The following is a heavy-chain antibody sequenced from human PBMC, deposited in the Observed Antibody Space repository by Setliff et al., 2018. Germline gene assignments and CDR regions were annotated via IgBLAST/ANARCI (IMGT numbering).Heavy chain of an antibody. Sequence: GGSLRLSCAASGFTFSSYEMNWVRQAPGKGLEWVSYISSSGSTIYYADSVKGRFTISKDNAKNSLYLQMNSLRAEDTAVYYCARDLPFYYYDSSGYYWGQGTLVTVSS. D-gene: IGHD3-22*01. V-gene: IGHV3-48*03. CDR2: ISSSGSTI. CDR3: ARDLPFYYYDSSGYY. J-gene: IGHJ4*02. CDR1: GFTFSSYE.